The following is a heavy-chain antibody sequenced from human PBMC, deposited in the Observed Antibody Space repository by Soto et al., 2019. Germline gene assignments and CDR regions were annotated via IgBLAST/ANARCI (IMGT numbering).Heavy chain of an antibody. CDR1: GFTFSSYG. D-gene: IGHD3-10*01. V-gene: IGHV3-30*18. CDR3: AKVLRGGMDV. Sequence: QVQLVESGGGVVQPGRSLRLSCAASGFTFSSYGMHWVLQAPGKGLEWVAVISYVGNNKYYADSVKGRFTISRDNSKNTLYLQMNRLRAEDTAVYYCAKVLRGGMDVWGQGTTVTVSS. CDR2: ISYVGNNK. J-gene: IGHJ6*02.